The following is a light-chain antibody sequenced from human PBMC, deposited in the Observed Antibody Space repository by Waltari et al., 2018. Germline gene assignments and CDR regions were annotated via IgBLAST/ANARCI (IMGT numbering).Light chain of an antibody. CDR2: DVS. CDR3: CSYAGSYTVV. CDR1: SSDVGSYNY. V-gene: IGLV2-11*01. Sequence: QSALTQPRSVSGSPGQSVTISCTGTSSDVGSYNYVSWYQQHPGKAPKLMIYDVSNRPSGVPARFSGSKSANTASLTISGLQADDEADYYCCSYAGSYTVVFGGGTKLTVL. J-gene: IGLJ3*02.